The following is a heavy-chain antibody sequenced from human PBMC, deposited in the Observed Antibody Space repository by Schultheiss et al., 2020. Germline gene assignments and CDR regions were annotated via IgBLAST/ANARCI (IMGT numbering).Heavy chain of an antibody. Sequence: GESLKISCAASGFTFSSYAMHWVRQAPGKGLEWVAVISYDGSNKYYADSVKGRFTISRDNSKNTLYLQMNSLRAEDTAVYYCARDASRFWSGYIQGYYYYGMDVWGQGTTVTVSS. CDR2: ISYDGSNK. J-gene: IGHJ6*02. D-gene: IGHD3-3*01. CDR1: GFTFSSYA. V-gene: IGHV3-30-3*01. CDR3: ARDASRFWSGYIQGYYYYGMDV.